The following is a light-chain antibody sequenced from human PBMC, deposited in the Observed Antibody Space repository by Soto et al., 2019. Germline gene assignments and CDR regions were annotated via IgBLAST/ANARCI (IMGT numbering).Light chain of an antibody. Sequence: DIQITQSPSTLSASVGDTVTITCRASQTISRWLAWYQQKPGKAPRLLIYTASTLESGVPSRFSASGSGTEFTLTISSLHPDDFETYYCQEYNNYWTFGQGTKVDIK. V-gene: IGKV1-5*01. CDR1: QTISRW. CDR3: QEYNNYWT. CDR2: TAS. J-gene: IGKJ1*01.